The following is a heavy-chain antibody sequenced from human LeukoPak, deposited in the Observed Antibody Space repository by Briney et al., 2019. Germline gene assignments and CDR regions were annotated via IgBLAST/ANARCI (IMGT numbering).Heavy chain of an antibody. Sequence: SETLSLTCAVYGGSFSGYYWSWIRQPPGKGLEWIGEINHSGSTNYNPSLKSRVTISVDTSKNQFSLKLSSVTAADTAVYYCARFEYSSSWQHYWGQGTLVTVSS. J-gene: IGHJ4*02. V-gene: IGHV4-34*01. CDR1: GGSFSGYY. D-gene: IGHD6-13*01. CDR2: INHSGST. CDR3: ARFEYSSSWQHY.